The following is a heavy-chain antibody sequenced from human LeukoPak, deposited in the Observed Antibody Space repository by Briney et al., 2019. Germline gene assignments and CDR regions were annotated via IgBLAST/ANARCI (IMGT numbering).Heavy chain of an antibody. CDR3: ARRAYNYQFDY. V-gene: IGHV4-59*01. CDR2: IYYSGST. Sequence: SETLSLTCTVSGGSISGYYWSWIRQPAGKGLEWIGYIYYSGSTNYNPSLKSRVTISEDTSKNQFSLKLSSVTAADTAVYYCARRAYNYQFDYWGQGTLVTVSS. J-gene: IGHJ4*02. CDR1: GGSISGYY. D-gene: IGHD5-24*01.